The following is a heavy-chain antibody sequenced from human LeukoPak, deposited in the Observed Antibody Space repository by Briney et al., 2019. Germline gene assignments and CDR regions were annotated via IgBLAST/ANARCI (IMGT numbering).Heavy chain of an antibody. J-gene: IGHJ6*02. CDR2: ISSSGSTI. CDR3: ARDTVTTPPYYYYGMDV. V-gene: IGHV3-11*01. Sequence: PGGSLRLSCTASGFTFGICAMSWIRQAPGKGLEWVSYISSSGSTIYYADSVKGRFTISRDNAKNSLYLQMNSLRAEDTAVYYCARDTVTTPPYYYYGMDVWGQGTTVTVSS. CDR1: GFTFGICA. D-gene: IGHD4-17*01.